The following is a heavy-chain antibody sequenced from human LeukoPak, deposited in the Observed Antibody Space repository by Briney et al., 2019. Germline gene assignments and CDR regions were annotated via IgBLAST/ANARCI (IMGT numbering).Heavy chain of an antibody. V-gene: IGHV3-23*01. Sequence: GGSLRLSCTASGVTFSGYAISWVRQAPGKGLEWVSGISDDGIATYYADSVKGRFTICRDNSKNTVPVQMNSLSAADTAVYYCAKFRGGDLPMYHFDFWGQGILVTVSS. J-gene: IGHJ4*02. CDR2: ISDDGIAT. CDR1: GVTFSGYA. D-gene: IGHD2-21*02. CDR3: AKFRGGDLPMYHFDF.